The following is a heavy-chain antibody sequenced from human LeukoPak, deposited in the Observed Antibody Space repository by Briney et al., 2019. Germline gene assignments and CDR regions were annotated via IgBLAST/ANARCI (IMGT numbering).Heavy chain of an antibody. V-gene: IGHV3-9*01. CDR2: ISWNSGYI. CDR1: GFIIYYYA. J-gene: IGHJ6*03. CDR3: AKDREYYERAGIGFMDV. Sequence: PGGSLRLSCAASGFIIYYYAMHWLRQAPGKGLECLSGISWNSGYIDYTHSVKGRFTLSRDNARNSLYLQMNSLRPEESDLYYCAKDREYYERAGIGFMDVWGKGTTVAVSS. D-gene: IGHD3-22*01.